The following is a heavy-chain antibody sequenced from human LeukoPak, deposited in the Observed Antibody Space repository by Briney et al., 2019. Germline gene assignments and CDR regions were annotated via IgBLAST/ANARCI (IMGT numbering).Heavy chain of an antibody. D-gene: IGHD3-3*01. CDR3: ARPSGSVTIFGVVDYFDY. CDR1: GFTFTNYG. J-gene: IGHJ4*02. CDR2: IEHDGSNE. Sequence: GGSLRLSCVVSGFTFTNYGMPWVRQAPGKGLDWVASIEHDGSNENYAESVKGRFTISRDNSKNTLYLQLNSLRAEDTAVYYCARPSGSVTIFGVVDYFDYWGQGSLVTVSS. V-gene: IGHV3-30*04.